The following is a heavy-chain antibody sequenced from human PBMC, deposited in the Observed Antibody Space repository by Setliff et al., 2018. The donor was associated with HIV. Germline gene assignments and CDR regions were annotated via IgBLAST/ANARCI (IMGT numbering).Heavy chain of an antibody. D-gene: IGHD3-22*01. CDR3: ATIVESSGYHGGNYFDF. Sequence: GGSLRLSCAASGFIFSSYGMHGVRQAPGKGLEWVAFIRYDGSNNYYADSVKGRFTITRDNSKNTLYLQMNSLRAEDTAEYYCATIVESSGYHGGNYFDFWGQGSLVTVSS. J-gene: IGHJ4*02. CDR1: GFIFSSYG. CDR2: IRYDGSNN. V-gene: IGHV3-30*02.